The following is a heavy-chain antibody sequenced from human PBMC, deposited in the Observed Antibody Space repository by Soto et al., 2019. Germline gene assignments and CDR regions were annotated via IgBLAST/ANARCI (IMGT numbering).Heavy chain of an antibody. D-gene: IGHD1-26*01. Sequence: QVQLVESGGVVVQPGRSLRLSCAASGFTFSSYAMHWVRQAPGKGLEWVAVISYDGSNKYYADSVKGRFTISRDNSKNTLYLQMNSLRAEDTAVYYCARDRWELRYYFDYWGQGTLVTVSS. CDR2: ISYDGSNK. CDR3: ARDRWELRYYFDY. V-gene: IGHV3-30-3*01. CDR1: GFTFSSYA. J-gene: IGHJ4*02.